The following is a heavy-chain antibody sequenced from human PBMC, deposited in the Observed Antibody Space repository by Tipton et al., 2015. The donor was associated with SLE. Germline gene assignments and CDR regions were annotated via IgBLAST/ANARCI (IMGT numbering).Heavy chain of an antibody. CDR1: AGSISSSNYY. V-gene: IGHV4-39*07. J-gene: IGHJ4*02. CDR3: ARRHWGFGRYFDY. D-gene: IGHD7-27*01. CDR2: IHYNGNT. Sequence: TLSLTCNDSAGSISSSNYYWGWIRQPPGKGLEWIGNIHYNGNTQYNPSLRSRVTISVDTSKQFSLNLKSVTAADTAVYYCARRHWGFGRYFDYWGQGTQVTVSS.